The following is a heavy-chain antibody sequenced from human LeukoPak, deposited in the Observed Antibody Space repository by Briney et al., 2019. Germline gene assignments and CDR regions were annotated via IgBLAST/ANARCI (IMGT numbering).Heavy chain of an antibody. V-gene: IGHV4-59*01. CDR2: IYYSGST. Sequence: SETLSLTCTVSGGSISSYYWSWIRQPPGKGLEWIGYIYYSGSTNYNPSLKSRVTISVDTSKNQFSLKLSSVTAADTAVYYCARVKLERRHDAFDICGQGTMVTVSS. CDR1: GGSISSYY. D-gene: IGHD1-1*01. J-gene: IGHJ3*02. CDR3: ARVKLERRHDAFDI.